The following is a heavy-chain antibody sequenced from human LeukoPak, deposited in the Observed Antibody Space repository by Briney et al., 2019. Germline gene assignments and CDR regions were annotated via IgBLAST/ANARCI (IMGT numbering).Heavy chain of an antibody. J-gene: IGHJ4*02. CDR1: GGTFSSYA. CDR2: SIPILGIA. D-gene: IGHD3-10*01. Sequence: SVKLSCKASGGTFSSYAISWVRQAPGQGLDWMGRSIPILGIANYAQKFQGRVTITADKTTTTAYMELSSLRSEDTAVYYCSTGGGHGSGTIIDYWGQGTLVTVSS. CDR3: STGGGHGSGTIIDY. V-gene: IGHV1-69*04.